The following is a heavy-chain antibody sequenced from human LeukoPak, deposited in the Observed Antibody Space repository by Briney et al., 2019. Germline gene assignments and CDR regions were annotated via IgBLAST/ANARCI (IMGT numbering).Heavy chain of an antibody. J-gene: IGHJ4*02. CDR2: IYHSGST. D-gene: IGHD4-11*01. Sequence: PSETLSLTCTVSGGSISSGGYYWSWIRQPPGKGLEWIGYIYHSGSTNYNPSLKSRVTMSVDTSKNQFSLKLSSVTAADTAVYYCARGLLSTVEYWGQGTLVTVSS. V-gene: IGHV4-61*08. CDR1: GGSISSGGYY. CDR3: ARGLLSTVEY.